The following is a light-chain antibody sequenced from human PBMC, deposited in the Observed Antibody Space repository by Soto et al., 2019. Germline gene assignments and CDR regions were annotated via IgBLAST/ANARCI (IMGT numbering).Light chain of an antibody. J-gene: IGKJ1*01. Sequence: DIQMTQSPSSLSASVGDRVTITCRASQSISSYLNWYQQKPGKAPKLLIYAASSLQSGVPSRFSGSGSGTEFTLTINSLQPEYFATYYCQQSYSTPWTFGQGTKVEIK. CDR3: QQSYSTPWT. V-gene: IGKV1-39*01. CDR2: AAS. CDR1: QSISSY.